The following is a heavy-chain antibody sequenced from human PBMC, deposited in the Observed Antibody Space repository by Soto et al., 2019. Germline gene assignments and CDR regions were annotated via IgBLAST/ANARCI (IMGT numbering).Heavy chain of an antibody. V-gene: IGHV1-8*01. CDR2: MNPNSGNT. CDR1: GYTFTNYD. CDR3: ARGRGDIILMVYAKFFDF. J-gene: IGHJ4*02. Sequence: ASRKVCCKASGYTFTNYDINWMRQATGQGLEWMGWMNPNSGNTGYAQKFQGRVTMTRNTSISTAYMELSSLRSEDTAVYYCARGRGDIILMVYAKFFDFWSQGTLVTVSS. D-gene: IGHD2-8*01.